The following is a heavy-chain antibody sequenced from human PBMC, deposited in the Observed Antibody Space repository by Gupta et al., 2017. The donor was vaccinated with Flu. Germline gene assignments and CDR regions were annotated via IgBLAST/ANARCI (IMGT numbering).Heavy chain of an antibody. J-gene: IGHJ3*01. V-gene: IGHV3-9*01. D-gene: IGHD3-10*01. CDR1: GFNFDDYS. CDR2: ISWNSGDI. Sequence: EVQLVESGGGSVQPGRSLRLSCAVSGFNFDDYSMHWVRQAPGKGLQWVSIISWNSGDIGYADSLRGRFTISRDNAKNSLYLQMNSLRPEDTALYFCARGPRGDGFDLWGQGTMVTVSS. CDR3: ARGPRGDGFDL.